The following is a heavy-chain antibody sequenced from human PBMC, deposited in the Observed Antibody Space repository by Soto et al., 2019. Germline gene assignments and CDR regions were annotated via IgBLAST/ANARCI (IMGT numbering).Heavy chain of an antibody. J-gene: IGHJ2*01. Sequence: QDQLVQSGAEVKKPGSSVKVSCKASGGTFSSHTFSWVRQAPGQGLEWMGRIIPALGTATYAQKFQGRVTITADESATTVYMELNSLRSEDTAVYYCARPDFGDYWYFDRWGRGTLVTVAP. CDR2: IIPALGTA. D-gene: IGHD4-17*01. CDR1: GGTFSSHT. V-gene: IGHV1-69*08. CDR3: ARPDFGDYWYFDR.